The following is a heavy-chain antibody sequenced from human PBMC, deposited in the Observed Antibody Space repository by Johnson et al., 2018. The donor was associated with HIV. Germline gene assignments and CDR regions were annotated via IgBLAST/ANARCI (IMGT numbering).Heavy chain of an antibody. J-gene: IGHJ3*02. CDR3: SSEPFPFDAFDI. D-gene: IGHD1-14*01. V-gene: IGHV3-23*04. CDR1: GFTFSNYW. CDR2: ISGSGGST. Sequence: VQLVESGGGLVQPGGSLRLSCAASGFTFSNYWMTWVRPAPGKGLEWVTAISGSGGSTYYEDSVKGRFTISRDNSKNKLYLQMNSLRTEDTAVYYGSSEPFPFDAFDIWGQGTMVTVSS.